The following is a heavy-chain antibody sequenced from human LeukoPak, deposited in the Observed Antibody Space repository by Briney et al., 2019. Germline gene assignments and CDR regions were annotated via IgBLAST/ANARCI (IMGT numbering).Heavy chain of an antibody. CDR3: ARDLSGVTGYTYGRGIDY. J-gene: IGHJ4*02. V-gene: IGHV3-7*01. CDR2: IKKDGSEK. CDR1: GFTFSSYW. D-gene: IGHD5-18*01. Sequence: PGGSLRLSCAASGFTFSSYWMSGVRQAPGKGLEWVANIKKDGSEKYYVDSVKGRFTISRDNAKTSLYLQMNSLRAEDTAVYYCARDLSGVTGYTYGRGIDYWGQGTLVTVSS.